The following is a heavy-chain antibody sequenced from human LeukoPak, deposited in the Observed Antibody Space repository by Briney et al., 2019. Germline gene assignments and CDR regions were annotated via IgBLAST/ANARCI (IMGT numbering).Heavy chain of an antibody. CDR2: INLDGSQK. CDR3: ARDVDYANPRHDY. D-gene: IGHD4/OR15-4a*01. Sequence: GGSLRLSCAASGFTVFNYWMSWVRQAPGKGLEWVANINLDGSQKYYVDPLKGRFTISRDNAKNSLYLQMDSLRVEDTAVYYCARDVDYANPRHDYWGQGTLVTVSS. CDR1: GFTVFNYW. J-gene: IGHJ4*02. V-gene: IGHV3-7*01.